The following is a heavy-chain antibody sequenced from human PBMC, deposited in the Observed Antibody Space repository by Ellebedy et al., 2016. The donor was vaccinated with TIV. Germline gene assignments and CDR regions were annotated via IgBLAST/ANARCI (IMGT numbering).Heavy chain of an antibody. D-gene: IGHD3-16*02. V-gene: IGHV1-46*01. CDR1: GYTFTNYY. CDR2: INTGGGGT. J-gene: IGHJ6*02. Sequence: AASVKVSCKASGYTFTNYYMNWVRQAPGQGLEWVGIINTGGGGTSYAQKFQSRVTMTRDTSTSTVYMELSSLSSEDTASYYCARAPLSGVFYGMDVWGQGTTVTVSS. CDR3: ARAPLSGVFYGMDV.